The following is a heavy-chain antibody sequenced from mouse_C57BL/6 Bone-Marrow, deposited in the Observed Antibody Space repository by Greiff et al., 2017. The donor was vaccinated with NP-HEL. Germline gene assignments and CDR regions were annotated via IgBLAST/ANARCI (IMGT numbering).Heavy chain of an antibody. CDR1: GYTFTDYN. CDR2: INPNNGGT. D-gene: IGHD1-1*01. V-gene: IGHV1-22*01. CDR3: ARVPQSSDVGYAMDY. J-gene: IGHJ4*01. Sequence: EVQLQQSGPELVKPGASVKMSCKASGYTFTDYNMHWVKQSHGKSLEWIGYINPNNGGTSYNQKFKGKATLTVNKSSSTAYMELRSLTSEDSAVYYCARVPQSSDVGYAMDYWGQGTSVTVSS.